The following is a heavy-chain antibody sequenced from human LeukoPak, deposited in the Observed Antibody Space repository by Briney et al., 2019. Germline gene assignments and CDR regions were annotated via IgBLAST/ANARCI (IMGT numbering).Heavy chain of an antibody. CDR3: AKDLFSAGNYYFDY. J-gene: IGHJ4*02. CDR2: IIPIFGTA. V-gene: IGHV1-69*13. Sequence: SVRVSCKASGGTFSSYAISWVRQAPGQGLEWMGGIIPIFGTANYAQKFQGRVTITADESTSTAYMELSSLRSEDTAVYYCAKDLFSAGNYYFDYWGQGTLVTVSS. CDR1: GGTFSSYA. D-gene: IGHD1-7*01.